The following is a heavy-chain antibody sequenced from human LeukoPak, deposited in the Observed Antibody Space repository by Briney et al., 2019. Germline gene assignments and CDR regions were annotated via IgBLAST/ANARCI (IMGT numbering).Heavy chain of an antibody. CDR2: IYPGDSDT. D-gene: IGHD3-3*01. CDR3: ARFRRFSGVVIGYYYGMDV. V-gene: IGHV5-51*01. J-gene: IGHJ6*02. Sequence: GESLKISCKGSGYSFTSYWIGWVRQMPGKGLEWMGIIYPGDSDTRYSPSFQGQVTISADKSISTAYLQWSSLKASDTAMYYCARFRRFSGVVIGYYYGMDVWGQGTTVTVSS. CDR1: GYSFTSYW.